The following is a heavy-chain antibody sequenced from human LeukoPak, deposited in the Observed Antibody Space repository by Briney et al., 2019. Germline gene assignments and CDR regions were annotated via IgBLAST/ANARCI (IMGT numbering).Heavy chain of an antibody. Sequence: PSETLSLTCTVSGGSISSSSYYWGWIRQPPGKGLEWIGSIYYSGSTYYNPSLKSRVTISVDTSKNQFSLKLSSVTAADTAVYYCARLSWSTGGDAFDIWGQGTMVTVSS. CDR1: GGSISSSSYY. V-gene: IGHV4-39*01. CDR3: ARLSWSTGGDAFDI. D-gene: IGHD7-27*01. J-gene: IGHJ3*02. CDR2: IYYSGST.